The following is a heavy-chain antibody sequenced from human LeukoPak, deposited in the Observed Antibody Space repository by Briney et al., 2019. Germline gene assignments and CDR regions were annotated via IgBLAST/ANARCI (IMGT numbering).Heavy chain of an antibody. CDR3: ATSIAAARGGVFDY. Sequence: ASVKVSCKVSGYTLTELSMHWVRQAPGKGLEWMGGFDPEDGETIYAQKFQGRVTMTEDTSTDTAYMELSSLRSEDTAVYYCATSIAAARGGVFDYWGQGTLVTVSS. D-gene: IGHD6-13*01. CDR2: FDPEDGET. CDR1: GYTLTELS. V-gene: IGHV1-24*01. J-gene: IGHJ4*02.